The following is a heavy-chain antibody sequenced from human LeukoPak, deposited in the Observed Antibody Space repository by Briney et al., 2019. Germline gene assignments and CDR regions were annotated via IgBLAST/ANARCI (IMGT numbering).Heavy chain of an antibody. Sequence: SETLSLTCAVSGYSISSGYYWGWIRQPPGKGLEWIGSIYHSGSTYYNPSLKSRVTISVDTSKNQFSLKLSSVTAADTAVYYCARQSGSYYGRAFDIWGQGTMVTVSS. J-gene: IGHJ3*02. CDR2: IYHSGST. CDR1: GYSISSGYY. CDR3: ARQSGSYYGRAFDI. D-gene: IGHD1-26*01. V-gene: IGHV4-38-2*01.